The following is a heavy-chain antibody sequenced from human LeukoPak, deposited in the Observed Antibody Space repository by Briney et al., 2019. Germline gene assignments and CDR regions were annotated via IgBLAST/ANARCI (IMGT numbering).Heavy chain of an antibody. Sequence: GGSLRLSCAASGFTFSSYSMNWVRQAPGKGLEWVAHIKQDGREKYYVDSVKGRFTISRDNAKNSLYLQMNSLRAEDTAVYYCARFRTAMQLWKGYYFDYWGQGTLVTVSS. J-gene: IGHJ4*02. CDR2: IKQDGREK. V-gene: IGHV3-7*01. D-gene: IGHD5-18*01. CDR1: GFTFSSYS. CDR3: ARFRTAMQLWKGYYFDY.